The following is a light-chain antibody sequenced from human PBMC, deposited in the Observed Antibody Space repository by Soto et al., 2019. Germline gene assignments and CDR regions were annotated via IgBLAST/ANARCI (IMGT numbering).Light chain of an antibody. CDR1: SSNIGAGYD. V-gene: IGLV1-40*01. CDR3: QSDDSSLSGVV. Sequence: QSVLTQPPSVSGAPGQRVTISCTGSSSNIGAGYDVHWYQQLPGTAPKLLIYGNSNRPSGVPDRFSGSKSGTSASLAITGLQAEDDADYYCQSDDSSLSGVVFGGGTKLTVL. CDR2: GNS. J-gene: IGLJ2*01.